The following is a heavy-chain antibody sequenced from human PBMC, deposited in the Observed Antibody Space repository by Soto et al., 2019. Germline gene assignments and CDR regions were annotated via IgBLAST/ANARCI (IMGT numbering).Heavy chain of an antibody. V-gene: IGHV3-23*01. CDR3: AKEKGGSRDY. J-gene: IGHJ4*02. D-gene: IGHD1-26*01. CDR1: GFTFTIYA. CDR2: ISGTGATT. Sequence: EVQLLESGGGLVQPGGSLRLSCAASGFTFTIYALSWVRQAPGRGLEWVSAISGTGATTYYADSVKGRFTISRDNSKNTLYLQMNTLRAEDTDVYYCAKEKGGSRDYWGQGTLVTVSS.